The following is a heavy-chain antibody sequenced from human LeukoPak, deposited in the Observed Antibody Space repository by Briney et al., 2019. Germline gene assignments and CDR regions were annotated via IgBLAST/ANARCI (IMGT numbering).Heavy chain of an antibody. CDR3: ARGPEQNQRLGDHSDY. V-gene: IGHV3-30*02. J-gene: IGHJ4*02. D-gene: IGHD3-16*01. CDR1: GFTLSSYG. CDR2: IRYDGSNK. Sequence: GGSLRLACAAAGFTLSSYGMHWVRQAPGKGLEWEAFIRYDGSNKYYADSVKGRFTISRDNSKTTLYLQMNSLRAEDTAVYYCARGPEQNQRLGDHSDYWGQGTLVTVSS.